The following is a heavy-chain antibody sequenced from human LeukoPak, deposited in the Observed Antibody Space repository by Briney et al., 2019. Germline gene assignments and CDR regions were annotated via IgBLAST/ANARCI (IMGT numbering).Heavy chain of an antibody. J-gene: IGHJ5*02. CDR1: GDSVSSNSAA. CDR2: TYYRSKWYN. Sequence: SQTLSLTCAISGDSVSSNSAAWNWIRQSPSRGLEWLGRTYYRSKWYNDYAVSVKSRITINPDTSKNQFSLKLSSVTAADTAVYYCARVTGYYYGPHTHNWFDPWGQGTLVTVSS. V-gene: IGHV6-1*01. CDR3: ARVTGYYYGPHTHNWFDP. D-gene: IGHD3-10*01.